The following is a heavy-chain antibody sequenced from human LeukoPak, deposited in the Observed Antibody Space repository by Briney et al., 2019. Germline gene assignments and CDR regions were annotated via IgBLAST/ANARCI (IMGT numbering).Heavy chain of an antibody. J-gene: IGHJ4*02. CDR2: INTDGTST. Sequence: GGSLRLSCAAAGFAFSSYWMHWVRQAPGKGLVWVSRINTDGTSTIYADSVKGRFTISRDNAKNTLYLQMNSLRTEDTAVYACARGNEWAFDYWAQGTLVTVSS. D-gene: IGHD1-26*01. CDR3: ARGNEWAFDY. CDR1: GFAFSSYW. V-gene: IGHV3-74*01.